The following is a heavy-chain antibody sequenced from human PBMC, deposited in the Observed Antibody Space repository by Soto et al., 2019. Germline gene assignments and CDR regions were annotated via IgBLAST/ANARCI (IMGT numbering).Heavy chain of an antibody. D-gene: IGHD5-18*01. J-gene: IGHJ4*02. Sequence: EVQLVESGGGLVQPGESLTLSCAASGFTFSSYWMHWVRQAPGKGLVWVSRIKSDGCGTYYADSVKGRLTISRDNAKNTLYLQMNSLRVEDTAVYFCARGDGDRYDGHGYLGRHWGQGTLVTVSS. V-gene: IGHV3-74*01. CDR1: GFTFSSYW. CDR2: IKSDGCGT. CDR3: ARGDGDRYDGHGYLGRH.